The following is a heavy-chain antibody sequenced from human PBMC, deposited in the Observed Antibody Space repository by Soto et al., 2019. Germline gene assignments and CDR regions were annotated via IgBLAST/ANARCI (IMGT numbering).Heavy chain of an antibody. CDR3: TRQGWSVARPHYYYRMDV. J-gene: IGHJ6*02. CDR1: GFTFSGSA. CDR2: IRSKANSYAT. Sequence: PGGSLRLSCAASGFTFSGSAMHWVRQASGKXLEWVGRIRSKANSYATAYAASVKGRFTISRDGSKNTAYLQMNSLKTEDTAVYYCTRQGWSVARPHYYYRMDVWGQGTLVTVSS. D-gene: IGHD6-19*01. V-gene: IGHV3-73*01.